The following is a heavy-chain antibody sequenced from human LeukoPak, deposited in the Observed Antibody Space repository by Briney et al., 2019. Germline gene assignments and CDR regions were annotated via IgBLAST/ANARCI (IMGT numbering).Heavy chain of an antibody. D-gene: IGHD3-10*01. V-gene: IGHV4-38-2*02. Sequence: SETLSLTCTVSGYSISSGYYWGWIRQPPGKGLEWIGSIYHSGSTYYNPSLKSRVTISVDTSKNLFSLRLSSVTAADTAVYYCARDGGYYMDVWGKGTTVTISS. CDR3: ARDGGYYMDV. CDR2: IYHSGST. J-gene: IGHJ6*03. CDR1: GYSISSGYY.